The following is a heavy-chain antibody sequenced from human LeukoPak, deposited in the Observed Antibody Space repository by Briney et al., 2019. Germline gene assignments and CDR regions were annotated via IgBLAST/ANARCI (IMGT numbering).Heavy chain of an antibody. Sequence: GGSLRLSCAASGFTFSSYAMSWVRQAPGKGLEWVSAISGSGGSTYYADSVKGRFTISRDTSKNTLYLQMNSLRAEDTAVYYCARDYYDSSGYNYFFGHWGPGTLVTVSS. J-gene: IGHJ4*02. CDR3: ARDYYDSSGYNYFFGH. CDR1: GFTFSSYA. CDR2: ISGSGGST. D-gene: IGHD3-22*01. V-gene: IGHV3-23*01.